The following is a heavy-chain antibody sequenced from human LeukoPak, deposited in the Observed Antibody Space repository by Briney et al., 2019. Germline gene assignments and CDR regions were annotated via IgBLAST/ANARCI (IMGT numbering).Heavy chain of an antibody. CDR2: IYSGGST. CDR3: ARDLITYYYGSGSLDY. D-gene: IGHD3-10*01. J-gene: IGHJ4*02. CDR1: GFTVSSNY. V-gene: IGHV3-66*01. Sequence: HPGGSLRLSCAASGFTVSSNYMSWVRQAPGKGLEWVSVIYSGGSTYYADSVKGRFTISRDNSKNTLYLQMNSLRAEDTAVYYYARDLITYYYGSGSLDYWGQGTLVTVSS.